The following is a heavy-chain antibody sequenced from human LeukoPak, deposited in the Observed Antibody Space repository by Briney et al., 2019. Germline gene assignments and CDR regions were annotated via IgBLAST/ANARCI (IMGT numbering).Heavy chain of an antibody. CDR3: AKEGSTGQLLYYFDY. CDR1: GYTLTELS. CDR2: FDPEDGET. J-gene: IGHJ4*02. V-gene: IGHV1-24*01. Sequence: ASVKVSCKVSGYTLTELSMHWVRQAPGKGLEWMGGFDPEDGETIYAQKFQGRVTMTEDTSTDTAYMELSSLRAEDTAVYYCAKEGSTGQLLYYFDYWGQGTLVTVSS. D-gene: IGHD6-6*01.